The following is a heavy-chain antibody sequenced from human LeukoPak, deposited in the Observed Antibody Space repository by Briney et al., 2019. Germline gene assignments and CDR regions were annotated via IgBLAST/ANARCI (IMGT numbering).Heavy chain of an antibody. CDR1: GDSVSSNTAA. J-gene: IGHJ4*02. CDR3: ARDPSYDRGLDY. V-gene: IGHV6-1*01. D-gene: IGHD3-3*01. CDR2: TYYRSKWFY. Sequence: SQTLSLTCAISGDSVSSNTAAWYWIRQSPSRGLEWLGRTYYRSKWFYEYAVSVRSRITINVDTSKNQFSLQLSSVTPEDTAVYYCARDPSYDRGLDYWGQGTLVTVSS.